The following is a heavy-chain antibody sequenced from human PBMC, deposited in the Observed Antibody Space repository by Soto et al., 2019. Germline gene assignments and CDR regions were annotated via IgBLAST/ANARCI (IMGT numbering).Heavy chain of an antibody. CDR3: TTVPVLGYCSSTSCYPADY. CDR1: GFTFSNAW. Sequence: GGSLRLSCAASGFTFSNAWMNWVRQAPGKGLEWVGRIKSKTDGGTTDYAAPVKGRFTISRDDSKNTLYLQMNSLKTEDTAVYYCTTVPVLGYCSSTSCYPADYWGQGTLVTVSS. J-gene: IGHJ4*02. D-gene: IGHD2-2*01. CDR2: IKSKTDGGTT. V-gene: IGHV3-15*07.